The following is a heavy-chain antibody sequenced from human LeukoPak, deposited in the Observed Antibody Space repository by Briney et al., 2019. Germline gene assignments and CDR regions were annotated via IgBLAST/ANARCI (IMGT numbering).Heavy chain of an antibody. V-gene: IGHV3-21*01. CDR1: EFTFSTYT. Sequence: GGSLRLSCAASEFTFSTYTMNWVRQAPGKGVEGVSSITGSSDYIYYADSVKGRFTISRDNAKNSLFLHMSSLRAEDTAVYYCARGTNYGDYWGQGTLVTVSS. CDR2: ITGSSDYI. J-gene: IGHJ4*02. D-gene: IGHD1-7*01. CDR3: ARGTNYGDY.